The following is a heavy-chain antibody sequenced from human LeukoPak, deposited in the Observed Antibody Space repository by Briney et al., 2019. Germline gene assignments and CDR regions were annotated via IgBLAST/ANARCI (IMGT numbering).Heavy chain of an antibody. Sequence: SQTLSLTCGISGDSVSSNSAAWIWIRQSPSRGLEWLARTYYRSKRYNDYAVSAQSRITINSDTSRNQFSLQLNSVTPEDTAVYYCVRTLGYGIDVWGRGTAVTVSS. CDR2: TYYRSKRYN. CDR3: VRTLGYGIDV. D-gene: IGHD7-27*01. V-gene: IGHV6-1*01. J-gene: IGHJ6*02. CDR1: GDSVSSNSAA.